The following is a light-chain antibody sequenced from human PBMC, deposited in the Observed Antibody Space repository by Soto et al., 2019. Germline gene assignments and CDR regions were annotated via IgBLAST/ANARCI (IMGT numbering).Light chain of an antibody. CDR1: SSVVGGYNY. CDR2: DVS. Sequence: QSALTQPASVSGSPGQPITISCTGTSSVVGGYNYVSWYQQHPGKAPKLMIYDVSNRPSGISNRFSGSKSGNTASLTISGLQAEDEADYYCSSYTSSSTYVFGTGTKVTVL. CDR3: SSYTSSSTYV. J-gene: IGLJ1*01. V-gene: IGLV2-14*01.